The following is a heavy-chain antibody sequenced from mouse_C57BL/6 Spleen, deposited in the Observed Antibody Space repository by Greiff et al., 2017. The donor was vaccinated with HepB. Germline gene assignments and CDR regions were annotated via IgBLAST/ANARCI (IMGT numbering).Heavy chain of an antibody. J-gene: IGHJ1*03. CDR1: GYAFSSSW. Sequence: VQLQESGPELVKPGASVKISCKASGYAFSSSWMNWVKQRPGKGLEWIGRIYPGDGDTNYNGKVKGKATLTADKSSSTAYMQLSSLTSEDSAVYFGARHGNGYYVWGTGTTVTVSS. CDR3: ARHGNGYYV. D-gene: IGHD2-3*01. V-gene: IGHV1-82*01. CDR2: IYPGDGDT.